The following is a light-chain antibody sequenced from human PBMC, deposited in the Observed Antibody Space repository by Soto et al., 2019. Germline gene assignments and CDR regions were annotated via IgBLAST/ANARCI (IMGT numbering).Light chain of an antibody. J-gene: IGKJ5*01. Sequence: EVVLTQSPVTLSSSPGERATLSCRASQSFRGLLAWYQQKPGQAPTRLIYDAYNRATGIPPRFSGSGSGTDFNLTISSLEPEDSAVYYCQQRHMWPITFGQGTRLEIK. CDR3: QQRHMWPIT. V-gene: IGKV3-11*01. CDR1: QSFRGL. CDR2: DAY.